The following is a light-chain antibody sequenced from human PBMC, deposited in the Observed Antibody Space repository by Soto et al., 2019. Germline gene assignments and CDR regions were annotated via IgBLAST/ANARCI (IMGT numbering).Light chain of an antibody. CDR1: QSIDRR. Sequence: DIQMTQSPSTLSASVGDRVTITCRASQSIDRRLAWYQQRPGRAPKLLIYDVANLETGVPSRFSGSGSETEFTLTISSLQPDDFAIYYCQQYNSYPLTFGGGTKVEIK. CDR3: QQYNSYPLT. V-gene: IGKV1-5*01. CDR2: DVA. J-gene: IGKJ4*01.